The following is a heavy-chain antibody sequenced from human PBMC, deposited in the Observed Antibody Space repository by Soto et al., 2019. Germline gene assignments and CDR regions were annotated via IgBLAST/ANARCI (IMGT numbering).Heavy chain of an antibody. CDR2: ICWDDDR. CDR1: GFSLSTTGVS. V-gene: IGHV2-5*02. J-gene: IGHJ4*02. CDR3: AHRLRYCTGGSCYSFPYFDS. D-gene: IGHD2-15*01. Sequence: QITLKESGPTLVKPTQTLTLTCTVSGFSLSTTGVSVGWIRQPPGKALEWLALICWDDDRRYSPSLKSRLTITKDTSKNQVVLTMTNMDPVDTATYYCAHRLRYCTGGSCYSFPYFDSWGQGTRVTVSS.